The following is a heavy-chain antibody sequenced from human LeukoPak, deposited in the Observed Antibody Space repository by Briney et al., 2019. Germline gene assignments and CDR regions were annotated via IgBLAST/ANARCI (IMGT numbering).Heavy chain of an antibody. V-gene: IGHV1-69*06. CDR2: IIPIFGTA. CDR1: GGTFSSYA. D-gene: IGHD3-22*01. J-gene: IGHJ4*02. Sequence: PGASVKVSCKASGGTFSSYAISWVRQAPGQGLEWMGGIIPIFGTANYAQKFQGRVTITADKSTSTAYMELSSLRSEDTAVYYCAREARDSSGYYFPDPPCWGQGTLVTVSS. CDR3: AREARDSSGYYFPDPPC.